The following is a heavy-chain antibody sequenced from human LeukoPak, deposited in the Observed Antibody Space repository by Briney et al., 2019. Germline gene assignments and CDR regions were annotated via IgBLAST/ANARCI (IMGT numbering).Heavy chain of an antibody. D-gene: IGHD4-17*01. J-gene: IGHJ4*02. CDR2: ITGGADST. CDR1: GFTFNNYP. V-gene: IGHV3-23*01. CDR3: ARASRTIYGDDYFDY. Sequence: GGSLRLSCAGSGFTFNNYPISWVRQTPGKGLEWVSAITGGADSTYYADSVKGRFTISRDNAKNSLYLQMNSLRAEDTAVYYCARASRTIYGDDYFDYWGQGTLVTVSS.